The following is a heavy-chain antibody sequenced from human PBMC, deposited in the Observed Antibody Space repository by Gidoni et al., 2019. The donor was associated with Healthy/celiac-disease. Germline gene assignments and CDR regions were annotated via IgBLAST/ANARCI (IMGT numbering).Heavy chain of an antibody. V-gene: IGHV3-23*04. CDR1: GFTFSSYA. CDR2: ISGSGGST. Sequence: EVQLVESGGGLVQPGGSLRLSCAASGFTFSSYAMSWVRQAPGKGLEWVSDISGSGGSTYDADAVKGRFTSSRANSKNTLYLQMNSLRAEDTAVYYCAKTGQQLVPESQPDYWGQGTLVTVSS. D-gene: IGHD6-13*01. J-gene: IGHJ4*02. CDR3: AKTGQQLVPESQPDY.